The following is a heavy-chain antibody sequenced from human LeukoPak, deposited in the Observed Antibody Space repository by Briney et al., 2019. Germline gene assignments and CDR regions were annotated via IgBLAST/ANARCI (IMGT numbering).Heavy chain of an antibody. D-gene: IGHD6-13*01. CDR2: ISSSSSLI. V-gene: IGHV3-21*01. CDR3: AKVDRGDYSSSPVPYYNYYMNV. Sequence: GGSLRLSCAASGFTFSYYSMNWVRQAPGRGLEWVSCISSSSSLIFYSDSVRGRFTISRDNAKNLLYLHVNSLRVEDTAVYYCAKVDRGDYSSSPVPYYNYYMNVWGKGTTVTVSS. CDR1: GFTFSYYS. J-gene: IGHJ6*03.